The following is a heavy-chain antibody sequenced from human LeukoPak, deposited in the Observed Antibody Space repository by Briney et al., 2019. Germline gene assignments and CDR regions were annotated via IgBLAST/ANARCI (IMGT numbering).Heavy chain of an antibody. J-gene: IGHJ4*02. CDR1: GGSISSSNW. V-gene: IGHV4-4*02. CDR2: IYHSGST. CDR3: ARGDRGVTKLDY. D-gene: IGHD3-10*01. Sequence: SETLSLTWAVSGGSISSSNWWSWVCQPPGKGLEWFGEIYHSGSTNYNPSLKSRVTISVDKSKNQFSLKLSSVTAADTAVYYCARGDRGVTKLDYWGQGTLVTVSS.